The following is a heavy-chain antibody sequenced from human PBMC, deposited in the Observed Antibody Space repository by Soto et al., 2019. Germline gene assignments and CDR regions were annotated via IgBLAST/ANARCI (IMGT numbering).Heavy chain of an antibody. J-gene: IGHJ4*02. CDR3: AKDSRKVTMVRGVITHFDY. Sequence: GGSLRLSCAASGFTFSSYAMSWVRQAPGKGLEWVSAISGSGGSTYYADSVKGRFTISRDNSKNTLYLQMNSLRAEDTAVYYCAKDSRKVTMVRGVITHFDYWGQGTLVTVSS. CDR2: ISGSGGST. CDR1: GFTFSSYA. D-gene: IGHD3-10*01. V-gene: IGHV3-23*01.